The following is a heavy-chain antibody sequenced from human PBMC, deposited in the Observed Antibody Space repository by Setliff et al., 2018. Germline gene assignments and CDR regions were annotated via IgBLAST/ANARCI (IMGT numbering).Heavy chain of an antibody. D-gene: IGHD5-12*01. CDR2: IYHDGNT. CDR1: GVSVNSLTW. V-gene: IGHV4-4*02. CDR3: ARGGTFRYFDF. J-gene: IGHJ4*02. Sequence: ASETLSLTCAVSGVSVNSLTWWSWVRQSPGKGLEWIGHIYHDGNTKSYTSVHFNPSLKSRVTMSVDKSKNHFSLELTSVTAADTAVYYCARGGTFRYFDFWGQGAPVTVSS.